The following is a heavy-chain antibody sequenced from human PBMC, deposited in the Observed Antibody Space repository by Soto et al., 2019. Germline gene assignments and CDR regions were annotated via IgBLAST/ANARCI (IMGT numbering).Heavy chain of an antibody. CDR3: AHPRGYGVFDAYDI. J-gene: IGHJ3*02. D-gene: IGHD4-17*01. Sequence: GSLRLSCVASGFTFSTYAMSWVRQAPGKGLEWVSALSPSGGETYYADSVKGRFTISRDNSMNALYLQMNSLRVEDTAVYFCAHPRGYGVFDAYDICGQRTMVTVSS. CDR2: LSPSGGET. V-gene: IGHV3-23*01. CDR1: GFTFSTYA.